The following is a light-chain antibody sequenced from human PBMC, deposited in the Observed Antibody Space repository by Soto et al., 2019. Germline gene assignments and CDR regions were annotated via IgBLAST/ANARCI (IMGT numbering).Light chain of an antibody. J-gene: IGKJ4*01. CDR3: QQRSNWPQVN. Sequence: EIVLTQSPATLSLSPGERATLSCRASQSVSSYLAWYQQKPGQAPRLLIYDASNRATGIPARFSGSGSGTDFTLTISRLEPEDFAIYYCQQRSNWPQVNFGGGNKVAIK. CDR1: QSVSSY. V-gene: IGKV3-11*01. CDR2: DAS.